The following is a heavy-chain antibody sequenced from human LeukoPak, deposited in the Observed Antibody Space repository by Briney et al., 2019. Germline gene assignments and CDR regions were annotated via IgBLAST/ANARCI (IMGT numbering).Heavy chain of an antibody. D-gene: IGHD3-3*01. V-gene: IGHV3-21*01. CDR1: GFTFSSYA. CDR2: IGTRSSSI. CDR3: ARERQNKDFWSGGDY. Sequence: GGSLRLSCAASGFTFSSYAMNWVRQAPGKGLEWVPSIGTRSSSIYYADSVKGRFTISRDNAKNSLYLQMNSLRAEDTAAYYCARERQNKDFWSGGDYWGQGTLVTVSS. J-gene: IGHJ4*02.